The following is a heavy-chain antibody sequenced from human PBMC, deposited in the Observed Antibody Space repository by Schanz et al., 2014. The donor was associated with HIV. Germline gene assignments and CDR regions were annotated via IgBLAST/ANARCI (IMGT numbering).Heavy chain of an antibody. V-gene: IGHV3-23*04. CDR3: AKDSGDSGGYYTQYFDY. J-gene: IGHJ4*02. Sequence: EVQLVQSGGGLVKPGGSLRISCAASGFTFRHAWMSWVRQAPGKGLEWVSAISGRGVTTYYADSVKGRFTISRDISKNTLYLHVKSLRAEDTALYYCAKDSGDSGGYYTQYFDYWGQGTLVTVSS. CDR2: ISGRGVTT. D-gene: IGHD3-22*01. CDR1: GFTFRHAW.